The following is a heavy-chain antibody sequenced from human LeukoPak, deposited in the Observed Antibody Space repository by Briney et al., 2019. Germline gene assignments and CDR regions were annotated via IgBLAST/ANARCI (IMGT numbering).Heavy chain of an antibody. CDR3: ARDMEYSSSWYDY. D-gene: IGHD6-13*01. CDR1: GFTFSSYS. Sequence: KPGGSLRLSCAASGFTFSSYSMNWVRQAPGERLEWVSSISSSSSYIYYADSVKGRFTISRDDAKNSLFLQMNSLRAEDTAVYYCARDMEYSSSWYDYWGQGTLVTVSS. J-gene: IGHJ4*02. CDR2: ISSSSSYI. V-gene: IGHV3-21*01.